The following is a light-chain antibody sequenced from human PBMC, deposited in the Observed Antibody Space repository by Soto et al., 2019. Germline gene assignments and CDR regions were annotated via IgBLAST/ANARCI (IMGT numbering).Light chain of an antibody. Sequence: DIQMTQSPSTLSASVGDRVIITCRASQSISSWLAWYQQKAGKAPKLLIYKASSLDSGVPSRFSGSGSGTEFTLTISSLQPDVFATYYCQQYNSYPLTFGGGTKVEIK. J-gene: IGKJ4*01. CDR2: KAS. V-gene: IGKV1-5*03. CDR3: QQYNSYPLT. CDR1: QSISSW.